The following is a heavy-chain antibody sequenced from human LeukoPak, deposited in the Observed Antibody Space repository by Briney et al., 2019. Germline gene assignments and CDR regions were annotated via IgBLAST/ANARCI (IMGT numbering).Heavy chain of an antibody. Sequence: ASVKVSCKASGYPFTTYGIDWVRQAPGQGLEWMGWISTYNGDTNYAQKFQGRVTMTTDTSTSTAYMELRSLRSDDTAVYYCAREKYSSSWFSFGGDFDYWGQGTLVTVSS. CDR3: AREKYSSSWFSFGGDFDY. CDR2: ISTYNGDT. CDR1: GYPFTTYG. J-gene: IGHJ4*02. D-gene: IGHD6-13*01. V-gene: IGHV1-18*01.